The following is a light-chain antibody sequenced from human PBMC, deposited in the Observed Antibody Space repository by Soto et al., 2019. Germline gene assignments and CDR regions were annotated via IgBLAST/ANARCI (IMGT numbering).Light chain of an antibody. V-gene: IGLV2-11*01. CDR3: CSHADSYTRL. CDR1: SSDVGGNNY. CDR2: EVS. Sequence: QSALTQPRSVSGSPGQSVTISCTGTSSDVGGNNYVSWYQQHPGKAPKLMIYEVSKRPSGVPDRFSGSKSGNTASLTISGLRAEDEADYHCCSHADSYTRLFGGGTKLTVL. J-gene: IGLJ3*02.